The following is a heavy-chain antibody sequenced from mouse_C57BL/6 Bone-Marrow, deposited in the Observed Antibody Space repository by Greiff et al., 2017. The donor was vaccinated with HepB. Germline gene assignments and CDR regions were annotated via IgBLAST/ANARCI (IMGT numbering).Heavy chain of an antibody. Sequence: QVQLQQPGAELVKPGASVKMSCKASGYTFTSYWITWVKQRPGQGLEWIGDIYPGSGSTNYNEKFKSKATLTVDTSSSTAYMQLSSLTSEDSAVYYCTRGPSNGSSYRDFDFWGRGTAVTVSS. CDR3: TRGPSNGSSYRDFDF. CDR1: GYTFTSYW. D-gene: IGHD1-1*01. V-gene: IGHV1-55*01. CDR2: IYPGSGST. J-gene: IGHJ1*03.